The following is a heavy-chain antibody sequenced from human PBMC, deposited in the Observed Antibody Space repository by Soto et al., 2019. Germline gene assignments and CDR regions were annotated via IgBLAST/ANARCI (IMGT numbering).Heavy chain of an antibody. J-gene: IGHJ4*02. CDR1: GFTFNSYA. CDR3: VEEGNMRSDWYGKFDY. D-gene: IGHD6-19*01. V-gene: IGHV3-64D*06. Sequence: GGSLRLSCSASGFTFNSYAMHWVRQAPGKGLECVSAISSYGADTYYADSVKGRFAISRDNSKNTLYLQMSSLRAEDTALYYCVEEGNMRSDWYGKFDYWVQGALVTVSS. CDR2: ISSYGADT.